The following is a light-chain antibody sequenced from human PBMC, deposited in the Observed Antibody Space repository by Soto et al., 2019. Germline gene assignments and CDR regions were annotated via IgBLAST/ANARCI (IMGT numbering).Light chain of an antibody. V-gene: IGKV1-39*01. CDR1: QSISSN. J-gene: IGKJ2*01. CDR2: AAS. Sequence: DIQMTQSPSSLSASVGDRVTITCRASQSISSNLNWYQQKPGKAPKLLIYAASSLQSGVPSRFIGTGSGTDFTLTISSLQPDDFATYYCQQSYSTLPYTFGQGTQLEIK. CDR3: QQSYSTLPYT.